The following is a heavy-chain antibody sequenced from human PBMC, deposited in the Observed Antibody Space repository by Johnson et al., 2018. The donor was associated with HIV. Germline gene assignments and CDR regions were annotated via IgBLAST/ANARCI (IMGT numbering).Heavy chain of an antibody. V-gene: IGHV3-7*01. CDR2: IKEDGSYK. Sequence: VQLVESGGGLVKPGGSLRLSCAASGFTFSNAWMSWVRQAPGKGLEWVAKIKEDGSYKHYVDSVKGRFTISRDNAKNTLYLQMNSLRAEDTAVYYCARDQEHHLLSIAARPYNPIDIWGQGTMVTVSS. CDR1: GFTFSNAW. D-gene: IGHD6-6*01. J-gene: IGHJ3*02. CDR3: ARDQEHHLLSIAARPYNPIDI.